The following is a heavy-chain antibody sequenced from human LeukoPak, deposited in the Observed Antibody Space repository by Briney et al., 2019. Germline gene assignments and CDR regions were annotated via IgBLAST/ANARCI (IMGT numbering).Heavy chain of an antibody. Sequence: GSLRLSCAASGFTFSSAWMTWVRQAPGKGLEWVATIKDDGSDKYYVDSVKGRFTISRDNAKKSLWLQMNSLRVEDTAMYYCADLGSRDWGQGTLVTVSS. D-gene: IGHD3-16*01. J-gene: IGHJ4*02. CDR2: IKDDGSDK. CDR3: ADLGSRD. CDR1: GFTFSSAW. V-gene: IGHV3-7*01.